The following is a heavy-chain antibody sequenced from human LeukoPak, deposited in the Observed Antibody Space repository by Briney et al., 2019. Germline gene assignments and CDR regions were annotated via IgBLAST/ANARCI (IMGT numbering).Heavy chain of an antibody. J-gene: IGHJ4*02. D-gene: IGHD3-3*01. Sequence: GGSLRLSCAASGFTFSSYSMNWVRQAPGKGLEWVSYISSSSSTIYYADSVKGRFTISRDNSKNTLYLQMNSLRAEDTAVYYCGVFWSGFYTYWGQGTLVTVSS. CDR3: GVFWSGFYTY. V-gene: IGHV3-48*01. CDR1: GFTFSSYS. CDR2: ISSSSSTI.